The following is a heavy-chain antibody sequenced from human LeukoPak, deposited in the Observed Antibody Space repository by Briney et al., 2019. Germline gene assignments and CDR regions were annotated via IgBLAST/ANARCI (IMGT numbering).Heavy chain of an antibody. CDR2: IRNDGSNE. CDR3: ARGGGFVSNKKGPPYYFDY. Sequence: PGGSLRLSCAASGFTLSNYGMHWVRQAPGKGLEWVAFIRNDGSNEYYADSVKGRFSISRDNSKNTVHLQMNSLRAEDTAVYYCARGGGFVSNKKGPPYYFDYWGQGTLVTVSS. D-gene: IGHD5-12*01. CDR1: GFTLSNYG. V-gene: IGHV3-30*02. J-gene: IGHJ4*02.